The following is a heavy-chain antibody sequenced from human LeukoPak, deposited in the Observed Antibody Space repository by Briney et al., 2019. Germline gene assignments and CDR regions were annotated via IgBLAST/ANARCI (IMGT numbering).Heavy chain of an antibody. J-gene: IGHJ5*02. CDR3: ARGPYSSSWYRKNWFDP. Sequence: PGGSLRLSCAASGFIFSSYWMSWVRQAPGKGLEWVANIKHDGSEKYYVDSVKGRFTISRDNAQNSLYLQMNSLRAEDTAVYYCARGPYSSSWYRKNWFDPWGQRTLVTVSS. D-gene: IGHD6-13*01. V-gene: IGHV3-7*05. CDR2: IKHDGSEK. CDR1: GFIFSSYW.